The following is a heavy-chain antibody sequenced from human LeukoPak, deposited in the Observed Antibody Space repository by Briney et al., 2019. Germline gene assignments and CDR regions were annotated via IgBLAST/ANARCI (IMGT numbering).Heavy chain of an antibody. V-gene: IGHV3-21*01. D-gene: IGHD3-3*01. J-gene: IGHJ3*02. CDR1: GFTFSSYS. CDR3: ARSRFLEWLPDAFDI. CDR2: ISSSSSYI. Sequence: GGSLRLSCAASGFTFSSYSMNWVRQAPGKGLELVSSISSSSSYIYYADSVKGRFTISRDNAKNSLYLQMNSLRAEDRAVYYCARSRFLEWLPDAFDIWGQGTMVTVSS.